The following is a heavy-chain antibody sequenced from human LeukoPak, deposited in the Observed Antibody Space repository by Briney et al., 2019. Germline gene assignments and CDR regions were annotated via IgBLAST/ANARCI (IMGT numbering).Heavy chain of an antibody. Sequence: GRSLRLSCAAYGFTFKNHGMHWVRQAPDKGLEWVAVIWYDGSNTYYGDSVKGRFTISRDNSNDTVYLQMNSLRAEDTAVYYCAREMTIFVNAFDLWGQGTMVTVSS. J-gene: IGHJ3*01. CDR2: IWYDGSNT. V-gene: IGHV3-33*01. D-gene: IGHD3-3*01. CDR1: GFTFKNHG. CDR3: AREMTIFVNAFDL.